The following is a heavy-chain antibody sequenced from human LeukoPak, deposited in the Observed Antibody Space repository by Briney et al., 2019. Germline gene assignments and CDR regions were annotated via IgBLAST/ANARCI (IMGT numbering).Heavy chain of an antibody. Sequence: SETLSHTCTVSGDSISSSTYYWGWIRQPPGKGLEWIGSINNGGNTYYNPSLKSRVTLSVDTSKNQFSLKLSSVTAADTAVYYCARRRTGSYSDYWGQGTLVTVSS. D-gene: IGHD3/OR15-3a*01. CDR2: INNGGNT. CDR3: ARRRTGSYSDY. CDR1: GDSISSSTYY. V-gene: IGHV4-39*01. J-gene: IGHJ4*02.